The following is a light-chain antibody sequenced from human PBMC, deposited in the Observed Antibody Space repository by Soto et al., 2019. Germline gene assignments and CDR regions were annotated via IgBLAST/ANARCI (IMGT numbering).Light chain of an antibody. Sequence: SGLTQPPSVSWAPGQRVTISCTGTSSNIGAGQDVHWYRQLPGAAPKFLISDSNNRASGVPDRFSVSKSGASASLAITGLRAEDEGDYFCQSYGTSLSGLYVFGTGTKVTVL. CDR1: SSNIGAGQD. J-gene: IGLJ1*01. CDR2: DSN. V-gene: IGLV1-40*01. CDR3: QSYGTSLSGLYV.